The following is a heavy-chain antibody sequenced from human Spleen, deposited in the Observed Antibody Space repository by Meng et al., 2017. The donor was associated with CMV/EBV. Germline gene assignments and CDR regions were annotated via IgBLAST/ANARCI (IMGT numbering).Heavy chain of an antibody. Sequence: GESLKISCAASRFTFSSYAMSWVRQAPGKGLEWVSSIGGSGGNTYYADSVKGRFTISRDNSKNTLYLQMNSLRAEDTAVYYCAKAEGDFWSGYSSYYYGMDVWGQGTTVTVSS. V-gene: IGHV3-23*01. CDR1: RFTFSSYA. J-gene: IGHJ6*02. CDR3: AKAEGDFWSGYSSYYYGMDV. CDR2: IGGSGGNT. D-gene: IGHD3-3*01.